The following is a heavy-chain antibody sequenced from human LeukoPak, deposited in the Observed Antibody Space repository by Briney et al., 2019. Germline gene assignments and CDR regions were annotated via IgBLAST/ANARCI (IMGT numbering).Heavy chain of an antibody. D-gene: IGHD3-3*01. CDR2: INPNSGGT. CDR3: ARELYDFWSGYYQRGDAFDI. CDR1: GYTFTGYY. J-gene: IGHJ3*02. V-gene: IGHV1-2*02. Sequence: ASVKVSCKASGYTFTGYYMHWVRQAPGQGLEWMGWINPNSGGTNYAQKFQGRVTMTRGTSISTAYMELSRLRSDDTAVYYCARELYDFWSGYYQRGDAFDIWGQGTMVTVSS.